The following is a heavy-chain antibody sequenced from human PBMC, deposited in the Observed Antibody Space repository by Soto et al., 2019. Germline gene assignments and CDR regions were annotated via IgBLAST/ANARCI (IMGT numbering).Heavy chain of an antibody. D-gene: IGHD3-22*01. CDR3: ARMFKYYDGSGWPYGMDV. V-gene: IGHV6-1*01. Sequence: SQTLSLTCAISGDSVSSSSTTWSWIRQSPSRGLEWLGRTYYRSKWYNDYAISVKGRITINPDTSKNQFSLELYSVTPEDTATYYCARMFKYYDGSGWPYGMDVWGQGTTVTVSS. CDR1: GDSVSSSSTT. J-gene: IGHJ6*02. CDR2: TYYRSKWYN.